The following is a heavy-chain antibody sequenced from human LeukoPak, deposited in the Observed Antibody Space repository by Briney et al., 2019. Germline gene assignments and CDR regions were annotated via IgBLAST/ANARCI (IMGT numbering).Heavy chain of an antibody. CDR3: ARDPGAFPYFFDS. V-gene: IGHV3-23*01. D-gene: IGHD4/OR15-4a*01. CDR1: GFTFSTYA. Sequence: PGGSLRLSCAASGFTFSTYAMSWVRQAPGKGLEWVSSASGSGGNSDYTDSVKGRFTISRDNSKNTLYLQMNSLRVEDTAVYFCARDPGAFPYFFDSWGQGTLVTVSS. J-gene: IGHJ4*02. CDR2: ASGSGGNS.